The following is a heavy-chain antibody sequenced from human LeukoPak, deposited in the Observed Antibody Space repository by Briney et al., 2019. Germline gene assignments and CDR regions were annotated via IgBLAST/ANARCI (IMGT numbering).Heavy chain of an antibody. D-gene: IGHD2/OR15-2a*01. CDR1: GGSFSGYY. V-gene: IGHV4-34*01. J-gene: IGHJ4*02. CDR3: ATQILLCHYY. CDR2: INHSGST. Sequence: PSETLSLTCAVYGGSFSGYYWSWIRQPPGKGLEWIGEINHSGSTNYNPSLKSRVTISVDTSKNQFSLKLSSVTAADTAMYHCATQILLCHYYWGQGTLVTVSS.